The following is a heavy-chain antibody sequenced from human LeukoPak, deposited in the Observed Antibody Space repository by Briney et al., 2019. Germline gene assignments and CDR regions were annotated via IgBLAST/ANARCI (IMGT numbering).Heavy chain of an antibody. Sequence: RGSLRLSCAASGFTVSSNYMSWVRQAPGKGLEWVSVIYSGGSTYYADSVKGRFTISRDNSKNTLYLQMNSLRAEDTAVYYCARDRVTESEYYFDYWGQGTLVTVSS. CDR3: ARDRVTESEYYFDY. J-gene: IGHJ4*02. V-gene: IGHV3-53*01. CDR2: IYSGGST. CDR1: GFTVSSNY.